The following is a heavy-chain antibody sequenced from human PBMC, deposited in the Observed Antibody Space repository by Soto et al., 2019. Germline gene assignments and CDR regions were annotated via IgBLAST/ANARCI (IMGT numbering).Heavy chain of an antibody. CDR3: ARPRSSYYDSSGSADAFDI. CDR1: GYSFTSYW. J-gene: IGHJ3*02. Sequence: GECLKISCKGSGYSFTSYWIGWVRQMPGKGLEWMGIIYPGDSDTRYSPSFQGQVTISADKSISTAYLQWSSLKASDTAMYYCARPRSSYYDSSGSADAFDIWGQGTMVTVS. V-gene: IGHV5-51*01. D-gene: IGHD3-22*01. CDR2: IYPGDSDT.